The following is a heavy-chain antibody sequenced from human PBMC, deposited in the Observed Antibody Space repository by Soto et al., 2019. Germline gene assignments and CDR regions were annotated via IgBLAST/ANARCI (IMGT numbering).Heavy chain of an antibody. CDR1: GDTCSSYT. Sequence: QVQLVQSGAEVKKPGSSVKVSYKASGDTCSSYTVSWVRQAPGHGLEWMGRIIPILGIANYAQKFQGRVTITAHKSTSTAYMELSSLRSEDTAVYYCAREEGEGIAAAGYYYYYGMDVWGQGTTVTVSS. V-gene: IGHV1-69*08. CDR2: IIPILGIA. J-gene: IGHJ6*02. D-gene: IGHD6-13*01. CDR3: AREEGEGIAAAGYYYYYGMDV.